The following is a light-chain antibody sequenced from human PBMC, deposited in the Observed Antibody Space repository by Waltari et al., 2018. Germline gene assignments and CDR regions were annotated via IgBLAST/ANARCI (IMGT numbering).Light chain of an antibody. Sequence: DIQMTQSPSSLSASVGDRVSIPCRASQAIGNYLAWYQKKPGKAPKLLIYAASVLQAGVPSRFSGSGSGTDFTLTISSLQPEDAATYFCLKYVTAPPTFGQGTKVEIK. CDR2: AAS. CDR3: LKYVTAPPT. J-gene: IGKJ1*01. CDR1: QAIGNY. V-gene: IGKV1-27*01.